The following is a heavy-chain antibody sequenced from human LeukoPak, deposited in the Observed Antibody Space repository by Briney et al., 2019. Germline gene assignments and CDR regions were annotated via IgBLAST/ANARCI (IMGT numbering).Heavy chain of an antibody. D-gene: IGHD3-10*01. CDR2: INHSGST. CDR3: ARGQKSHSRVNYGLHFDY. Sequence: SETLSLTCAVYGGSFSGYYWSWIRQPPGKGLEWIGEINHSGSTNYNPSLKSRVTISVDTSKNQFSLKLSSVTAADTAVYYCARGQKSHSRVNYGLHFDYWGQGTLVTVSS. V-gene: IGHV4-34*01. J-gene: IGHJ4*02. CDR1: GGSFSGYY.